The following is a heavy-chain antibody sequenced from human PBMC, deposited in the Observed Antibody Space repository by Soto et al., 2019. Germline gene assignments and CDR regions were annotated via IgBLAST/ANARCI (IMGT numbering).Heavy chain of an antibody. D-gene: IGHD4-17*01. J-gene: IGHJ4*02. CDR3: ARRFSVTTMRGFFDS. Sequence: QVQLQESGPGLVKPSETLSLTCAVSNGSINTSFWWSWVRQSPGKALEWIGEIYHHGSTNYNQSLKSRVTVSIDKSKNQFSLKLYSVTTADTAIYYCARRFSVTTMRGFFDSWGQGSLVTVSS. CDR2: IYHHGST. CDR1: NGSINTSFW. V-gene: IGHV4-4*02.